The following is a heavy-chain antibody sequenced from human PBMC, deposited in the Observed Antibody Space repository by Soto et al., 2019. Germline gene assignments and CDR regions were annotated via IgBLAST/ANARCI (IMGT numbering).Heavy chain of an antibody. D-gene: IGHD3-22*01. CDR3: ARAHAYYYDSSGYYFFVY. V-gene: IGHV3-48*02. Sequence: PGGSLRLSCAASGFTFSSYSMNWVRQAPGKGLEWVSYISSSSSTIYCADSVKGRFTISRDNAKNSLYLQMNSLRDEDTAVYYCARAHAYYYDSSGYYFFVYWGQGSLVSVSS. CDR2: ISSSSSTI. J-gene: IGHJ4*02. CDR1: GFTFSSYS.